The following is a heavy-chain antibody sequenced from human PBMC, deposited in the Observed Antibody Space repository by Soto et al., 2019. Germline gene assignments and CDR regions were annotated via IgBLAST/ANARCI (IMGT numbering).Heavy chain of an antibody. V-gene: IGHV3-15*07. CDR2: IKSKTDGGTT. CDR1: GFTFSNAW. D-gene: IGHD3-22*01. CDR3: TTDPIYDSSGYSDY. Sequence: EVQLVESGGGLVKPGGSLRLSCAASGFTFSNAWMNWVRQAPGKGLEWVGRIKSKTDGGTTDYAAPVKDRFTISRDDSKNTLYPQMNSLKTEDTAVYYCTTDPIYDSSGYSDYWGQGTLVTVSS. J-gene: IGHJ4*02.